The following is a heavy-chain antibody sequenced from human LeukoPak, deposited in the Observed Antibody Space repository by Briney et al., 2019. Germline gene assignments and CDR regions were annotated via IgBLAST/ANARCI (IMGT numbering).Heavy chain of an antibody. CDR1: GFTFSSYS. CDR3: AREMALLLRFLEWLPPNWFDP. J-gene: IGHJ5*02. V-gene: IGHV3-48*01. CDR2: ISSSSSTI. Sequence: GGSLRLSCAASGFTFSSYSMNWVRQAPGKGGEGVSYISSSSSTIYYAEAVKGGFTISRDNAKNSLYLQMNSLRAEDTAVYYCAREMALLLRFLEWLPPNWFDPWGQGTLVTVSS. D-gene: IGHD3-3*01.